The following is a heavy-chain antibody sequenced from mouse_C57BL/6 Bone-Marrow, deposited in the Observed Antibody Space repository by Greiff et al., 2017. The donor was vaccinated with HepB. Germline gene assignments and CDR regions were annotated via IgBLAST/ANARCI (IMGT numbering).Heavy chain of an antibody. V-gene: IGHV5-12*01. Sequence: EVKLMESGGGLVQPGGSLKLSCAASGFTFSDYYMYWVRQTPEKRLEWVAYISNGGGSPYYPDTVKGRFTISRDNAKNTLYLQMSLLKSEDTAMYYCARQDVSSYAWFAYWGHGTLVTVSA. D-gene: IGHD1-1*01. J-gene: IGHJ3*01. CDR3: ARQDVSSYAWFAY. CDR2: ISNGGGSP. CDR1: GFTFSDYY.